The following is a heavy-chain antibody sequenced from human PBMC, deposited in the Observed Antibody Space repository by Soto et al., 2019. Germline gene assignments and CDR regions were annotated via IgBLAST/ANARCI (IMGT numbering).Heavy chain of an antibody. CDR3: ARGGSRSWTSLDY. Sequence: GASVKVSCKASGYSFISYAIYWVRQAPGQRLEWMGCINAGNANTKYSQKFQGRVTISRDTSASTAYMELSSLRSEDSAVYYCARGGSRSWTSLDYWGQGTLVTVSS. CDR1: GYSFISYA. D-gene: IGHD6-13*01. J-gene: IGHJ4*02. V-gene: IGHV1-3*01. CDR2: INAGNANT.